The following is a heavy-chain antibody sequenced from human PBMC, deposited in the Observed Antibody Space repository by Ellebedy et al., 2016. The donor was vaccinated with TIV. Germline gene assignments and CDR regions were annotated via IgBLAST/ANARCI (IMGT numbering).Heavy chain of an antibody. CDR3: ARPSITIPGVFRNGMDV. D-gene: IGHD3-3*01. Sequence: ASVKVSXXVSGYTLTELSMHWVRQAPGKGLEWMGGFDPEDGETIYAQKFQGRVTMTEDTSTDTAYMELSSLRSEDTAVYYCARPSITIPGVFRNGMDVWGQGTTVTVSS. CDR2: FDPEDGET. V-gene: IGHV1-24*01. CDR1: GYTLTELS. J-gene: IGHJ6*02.